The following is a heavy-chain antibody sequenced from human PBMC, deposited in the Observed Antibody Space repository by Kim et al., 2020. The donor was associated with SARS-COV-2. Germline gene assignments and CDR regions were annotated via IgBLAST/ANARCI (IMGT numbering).Heavy chain of an antibody. J-gene: IGHJ6*02. CDR3: ANGGSGLGGMNV. V-gene: IGHV6-1*01. CDR2: TYYRSKWFN. CDR1: GDSVSSNNAA. Sequence: SQTVSLTCAISGDSVSSNNAAWNWIRQSPSRGLEWLGRTYYRSKWFNDYALSVKSRITINLDTSKNHFSLQLSSVTPEDTAVYYCANGGSGLGGMNVWGQGTTVTVSS. D-gene: IGHD3-16*01.